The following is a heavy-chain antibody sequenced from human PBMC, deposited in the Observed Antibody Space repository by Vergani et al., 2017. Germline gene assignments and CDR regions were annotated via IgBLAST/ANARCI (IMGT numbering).Heavy chain of an antibody. J-gene: IGHJ6*04. CDR1: GFTFSNYW. V-gene: IGHV3-74*01. CDR2: INSDGDST. Sequence: EVQLVESGGGLVQPGGSLRLSCTASGFTFSNYWMQWVRQAPGKGLMWVSRINSDGDSTSYADAVKGRFTISRDNAKNTLYLQMDSLRAEDTAVYYCATYYYGSGSESIQGVWGKGTTVTVSS. CDR3: ATYYYGSGSESIQGV. D-gene: IGHD3-10*01.